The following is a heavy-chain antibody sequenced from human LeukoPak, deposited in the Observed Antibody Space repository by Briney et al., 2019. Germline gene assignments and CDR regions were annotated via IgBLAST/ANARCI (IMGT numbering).Heavy chain of an antibody. V-gene: IGHV3-33*08. CDR2: IWYDGSNK. J-gene: IGHJ4*02. D-gene: IGHD3-16*01. Sequence: PGGSLRLSCAASGFTFGTYAMSWVRQAPGKGLEWVAVIWYDGSNKYYADSVKGRFTISRDNSKNTLYLQMNSLRAEDTAVYYCAVDYDYVWGNLGYWGQGTLVTVSS. CDR3: AVDYDYVWGNLGY. CDR1: GFTFGTYA.